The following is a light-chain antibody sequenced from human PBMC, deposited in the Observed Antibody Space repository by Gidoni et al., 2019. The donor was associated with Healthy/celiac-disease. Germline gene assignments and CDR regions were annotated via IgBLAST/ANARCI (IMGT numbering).Light chain of an antibody. CDR2: AAS. CDR1: QSISSY. CDR3: QQSYSTPRGT. J-gene: IGKJ1*01. Sequence: DIQMTQSPSSLSASVGDRVTITCRASQSISSYLNWYQQKPGKAPKLLIYAASSLQSGVPLRFSGSGSGTDFTLTISSLQPEDFATYYCQQSYSTPRGTFGQGTKVEIK. V-gene: IGKV1-39*01.